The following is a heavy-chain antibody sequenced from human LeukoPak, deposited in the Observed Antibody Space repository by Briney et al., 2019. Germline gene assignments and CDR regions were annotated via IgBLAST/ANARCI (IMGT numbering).Heavy chain of an antibody. D-gene: IGHD1-26*01. CDR3: ARSQRGSFDY. Sequence: PGGSLRLSCVASGFTFRNYWMSWGRQAPGRGLEWVANINQDGSGEYYVDSVKGRFTISRDNAKHSLYLQMNSLRAEDTAIFYCARSQRGSFDYWGQGTLVTVSS. V-gene: IGHV3-7*01. J-gene: IGHJ4*02. CDR2: INQDGSGE. CDR1: GFTFRNYW.